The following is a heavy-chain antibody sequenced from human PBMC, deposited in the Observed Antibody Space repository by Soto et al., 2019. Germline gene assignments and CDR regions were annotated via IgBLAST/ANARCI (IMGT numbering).Heavy chain of an antibody. CDR1: GYTFTGYY. V-gene: IGHV1-2*02. D-gene: IGHD3-9*01. J-gene: IGHJ4*02. Sequence: ASVKVSCKASGYTFTGYYMHWVRQAPGQGLEWMGWINPKSGGTSYAQRFQGRVTMTRDTSTSTVYMELRRLKSDDTAVYYCARDLRSLRYFDWKLGGRGFDYWGQGTLVTVSS. CDR3: ARDLRSLRYFDWKLGGRGFDY. CDR2: INPKSGGT.